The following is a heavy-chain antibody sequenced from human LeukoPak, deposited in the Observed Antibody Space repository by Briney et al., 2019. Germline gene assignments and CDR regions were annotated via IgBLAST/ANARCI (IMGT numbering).Heavy chain of an antibody. Sequence: SETLSLTCAVYGGSFTGYYWSWIRQPPGKGLEWIGEINHSGSTNYNPSLKSRVTISVDTSKNQFSLKLSSVTAADTAVYYCARGRVPAAIWGQGTLVTVSS. CDR3: ARGRVPAAI. J-gene: IGHJ4*02. D-gene: IGHD2-2*01. CDR1: GGSFTGYY. CDR2: INHSGST. V-gene: IGHV4-34*01.